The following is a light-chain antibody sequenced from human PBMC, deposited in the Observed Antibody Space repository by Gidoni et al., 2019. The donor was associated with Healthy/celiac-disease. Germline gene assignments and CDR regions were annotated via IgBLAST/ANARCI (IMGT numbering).Light chain of an antibody. J-gene: IGLJ2*01. Sequence: QSVLTQPPSVSGAPGQRVTISCTGISSNIGAGYDVHWYQQLPGTAPKLLIYGNSNRPSGVPDRFSGSKSGTSASLAITGLQAEDEADYYCKSYDSSLSGSVFGGGTKLTVL. CDR1: SSNIGAGYD. CDR2: GNS. CDR3: KSYDSSLSGSV. V-gene: IGLV1-40*01.